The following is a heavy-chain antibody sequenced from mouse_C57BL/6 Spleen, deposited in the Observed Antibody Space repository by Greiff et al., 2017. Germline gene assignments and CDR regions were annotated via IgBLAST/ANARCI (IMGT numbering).Heavy chain of an antibody. D-gene: IGHD2-4*01. Sequence: EVKVVESGGDLVKPGGSLKLSCAASGFTFSSYGMSWVRQTPDKRLEWVATISSGGSYTYYPDSVKGRFTISRDNAKTTLYLQMSSLKSEDTAMYYCARRYDYDFDYWGQGTTLTVSS. CDR3: ARRYDYDFDY. CDR1: GFTFSSYG. J-gene: IGHJ2*01. V-gene: IGHV5-6*02. CDR2: ISSGGSYT.